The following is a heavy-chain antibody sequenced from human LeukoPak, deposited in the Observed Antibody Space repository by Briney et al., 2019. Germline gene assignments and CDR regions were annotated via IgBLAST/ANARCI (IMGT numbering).Heavy chain of an antibody. D-gene: IGHD5-12*01. CDR1: GFTLSSYA. J-gene: IGHJ4*02. Sequence: PGGSLRLSCAASGFTLSSYAMSWVRQAPGKGLECVSAISDTGNKYHADSVKGRFTISRDNSKNTLYLQMNSLRAEDTAVYYCARDGGTRLKYSFGYGDYWGQGTLVTVSS. CDR3: ARDGGTRLKYSFGYGDY. CDR2: ISDTGNK. V-gene: IGHV3-23*01.